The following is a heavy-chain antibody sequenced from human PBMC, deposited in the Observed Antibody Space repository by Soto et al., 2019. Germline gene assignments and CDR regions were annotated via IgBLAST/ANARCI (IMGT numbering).Heavy chain of an antibody. CDR3: ARDSGYCSGGSCYSTIGYFDY. V-gene: IGHV1-18*01. CDR1: GYTFTSYG. Sequence: QVQLVQSGAEVKKPGASVKVSCKASGYTFTSYGISWVRQAPGQGLEWMGWISAYNGNTNYAQKLQGRVTMTTDTSTSTAYMELRSLRSDDTAVYYCARDSGYCSGGSCYSTIGYFDYWGQGTLVTVSS. CDR2: ISAYNGNT. J-gene: IGHJ4*02. D-gene: IGHD2-15*01.